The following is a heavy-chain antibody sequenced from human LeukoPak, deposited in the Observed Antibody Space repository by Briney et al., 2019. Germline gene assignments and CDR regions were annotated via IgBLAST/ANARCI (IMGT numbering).Heavy chain of an antibody. CDR1: GFTFSSYA. CDR2: ISSNGGST. CDR3: VARDSSGYYSYYFDY. Sequence: PGGSLRLSCSASGFTFSSYAMHWVRQAPGKGLEYVSAISSNGGSTYYADSVKGRFTISRDNSKNTPYLQMSSLRAEDTAVYYCVARDSSGYYSYYFDYWGQGTLVTVSS. D-gene: IGHD3-22*01. J-gene: IGHJ4*02. V-gene: IGHV3-64D*06.